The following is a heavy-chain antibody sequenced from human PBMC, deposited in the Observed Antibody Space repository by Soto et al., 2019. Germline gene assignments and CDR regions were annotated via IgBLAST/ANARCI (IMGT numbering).Heavy chain of an antibody. J-gene: IGHJ4*02. CDR3: AHSPYGDYPIDY. Sequence: QITLKESGPTLVTPTQTLTLTCTFSGFSLNTSGVGVGWIRQPPGKALEWLALIYWDDDKRYSPSLKSRLTISKDTSKNQVVLTRTNMDTVDTGTYYCAHSPYGDYPIDYWGQGTMVTVSS. D-gene: IGHD4-17*01. CDR2: IYWDDDK. V-gene: IGHV2-5*02. CDR1: GFSLNTSGVG.